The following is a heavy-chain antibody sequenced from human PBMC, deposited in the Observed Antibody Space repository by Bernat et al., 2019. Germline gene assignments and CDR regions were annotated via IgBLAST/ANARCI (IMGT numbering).Heavy chain of an antibody. D-gene: IGHD2-15*01. V-gene: IGHV3-7*03. J-gene: IGHJ5*02. Sequence: EVQLVESGGGLVQPGGSLRLSCAASGFIFSNYWMSWVRQAPGKGLEWVANIKPDGTDKYYMDSVEGRFTITRDNAKNSVYLQMNSLRADDTAVYYCARAVAENWFDPWGQGTLVTVSS. CDR2: IKPDGTDK. CDR3: ARAVAENWFDP. CDR1: GFIFSNYW.